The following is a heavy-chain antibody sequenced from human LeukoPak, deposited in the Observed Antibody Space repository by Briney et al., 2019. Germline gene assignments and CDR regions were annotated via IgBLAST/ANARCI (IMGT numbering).Heavy chain of an antibody. V-gene: IGHV1-3*03. CDR2: INAGNGNT. Sequence: VASVKVSCKASGYTFTSYAMHWVRQAPGQRLEWMGWINAGNGNTKYSQEFQGRVTITRDTSASTAYMELSSLRSEDMAVYYCARASYYYDSSGYYFAFVNAFDIWGQGTMVTVSS. D-gene: IGHD3-22*01. CDR1: GYTFTSYA. CDR3: ARASYYYDSSGYYFAFVNAFDI. J-gene: IGHJ3*02.